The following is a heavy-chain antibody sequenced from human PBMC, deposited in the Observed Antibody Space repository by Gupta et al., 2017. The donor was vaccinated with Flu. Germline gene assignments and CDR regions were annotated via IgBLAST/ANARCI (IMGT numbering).Heavy chain of an antibody. CDR1: NGFVGGSF. Sequence: SNGFVGGSFWSWVRQPPGKELEWIGLISYSGSTDYNPALKSRVTISIDMSKNQFSLRLTSVTAADTAIYYCARRFSSSWFGKWFDPWGQGTLVTVSS. CDR2: ISYSGST. V-gene: IGHV4-59*02. J-gene: IGHJ5*02. D-gene: IGHD6-13*01. CDR3: ARRFSSSWFGKWFDP.